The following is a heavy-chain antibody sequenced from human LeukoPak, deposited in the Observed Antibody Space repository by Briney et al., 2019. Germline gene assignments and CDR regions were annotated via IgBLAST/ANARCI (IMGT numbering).Heavy chain of an antibody. CDR1: GFIFNSYW. Sequence: GGSLRLSCAASGFIFNSYWMNWLRQAPGKGLEWVSGISGSGDNTYYADSVKGRFTISRDNSKNTLYVQVNSLGTEDTAAYYCAKGSYYDSSGSFYFDYWGQGTLVTVSS. J-gene: IGHJ4*02. V-gene: IGHV3-23*01. D-gene: IGHD3-22*01. CDR3: AKGSYYDSSGSFYFDY. CDR2: ISGSGDNT.